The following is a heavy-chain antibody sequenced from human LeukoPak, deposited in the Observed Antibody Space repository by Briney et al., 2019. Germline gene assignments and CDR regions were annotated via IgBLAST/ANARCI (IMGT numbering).Heavy chain of an antibody. V-gene: IGHV1-2*02. CDR2: INPNSGGT. CDR1: GYTFTGYY. D-gene: IGHD3-10*01. J-gene: IGHJ3*02. CDR3: AKAMVRGDEDAFDI. Sequence: GASVKVSCKASGYTFTGYYMHWVRQAPGQGLEWMGWINPNSGGTNYAQKFQGRVTMTRDTSISTAYMELSRLRSDDTAVYYCAKAMVRGDEDAFDIWGQGTMVTVSS.